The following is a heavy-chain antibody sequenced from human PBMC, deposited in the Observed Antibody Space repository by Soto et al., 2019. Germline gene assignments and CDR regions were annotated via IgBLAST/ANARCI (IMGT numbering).Heavy chain of an antibody. Sequence: GESLKISCKGSVYSFTSYWIGWVRQMPGKGLEWMGIIYPDDSDTRYSPSFQCQGTISADKSISTAYLQWSSLKASDTAMYYCARATVATSGYYYGMDVWGQGTTVTVSS. V-gene: IGHV5-51*01. J-gene: IGHJ6*02. CDR1: VYSFTSYW. D-gene: IGHD4-17*01. CDR3: ARATVATSGYYYGMDV. CDR2: IYPDDSDT.